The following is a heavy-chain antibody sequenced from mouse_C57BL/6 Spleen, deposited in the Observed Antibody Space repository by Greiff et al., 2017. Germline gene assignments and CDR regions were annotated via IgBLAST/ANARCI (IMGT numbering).Heavy chain of an antibody. J-gene: IGHJ2*01. CDR1: GYTFTSYW. Sequence: QVQLKQPGAELVKPGASVKLSCKASGYTFTSYWMHWVKQRPGQGLEWIGMIHPNSGSTNYNEKFKSKATLTVDKSSSTAYMQLSSLTSEDSAVYYCASYSNYEDYWGQGTTLTVSS. D-gene: IGHD2-5*01. V-gene: IGHV1-64*01. CDR2: IHPNSGST. CDR3: ASYSNYEDY.